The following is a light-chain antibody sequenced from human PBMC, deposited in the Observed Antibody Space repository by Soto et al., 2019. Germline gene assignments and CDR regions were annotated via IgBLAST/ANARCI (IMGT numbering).Light chain of an antibody. J-gene: IGKJ5*01. CDR3: QQTYNVPIT. Sequence: DIQMTQSPSSLSASVGDRVTITCRASQSISSSLSWFQQKPGKAPKLLIYAASTLQSGVPSRFSGSGGGTDFTLTINSLQPDDSATYYCQQTYNVPITFGQGTRVEIK. V-gene: IGKV1-39*01. CDR2: AAS. CDR1: QSISSS.